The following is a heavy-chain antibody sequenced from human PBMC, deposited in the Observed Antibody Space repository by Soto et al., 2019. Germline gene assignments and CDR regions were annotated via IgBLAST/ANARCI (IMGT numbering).Heavy chain of an antibody. V-gene: IGHV4-4*08. Sequence: PSETLSLTCSVSGASIRSYYWHWIRQPPGKGLEWIGYVYTSDYTRYSSSLKSRVTISVDTSKSQFYLRLNSVTAADTAVYYCASLYYDSSGYYPLFDYWGQGTLVTVSS. CDR1: GASIRSYY. CDR2: VYTSDYT. D-gene: IGHD3-22*01. CDR3: ASLYYDSSGYYPLFDY. J-gene: IGHJ4*02.